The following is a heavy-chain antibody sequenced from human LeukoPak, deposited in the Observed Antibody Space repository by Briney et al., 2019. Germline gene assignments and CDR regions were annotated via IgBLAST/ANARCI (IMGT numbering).Heavy chain of an antibody. Sequence: ASVKVSCKASGYTFTGYYMHWVRQAPGQGLEWMGWINPNSGGTNDAQKFQGRVTMTRDTSISTAYMELSRLRSDDTAVYYCARAEDIVVVPAALEFDPWGQGTLVTVSS. J-gene: IGHJ5*02. CDR1: GYTFTGYY. D-gene: IGHD2-2*01. V-gene: IGHV1-2*02. CDR3: ARAEDIVVVPAALEFDP. CDR2: INPNSGGT.